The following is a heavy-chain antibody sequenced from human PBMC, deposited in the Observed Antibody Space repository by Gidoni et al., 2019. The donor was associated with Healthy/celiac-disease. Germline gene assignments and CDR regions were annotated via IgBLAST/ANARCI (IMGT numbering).Heavy chain of an antibody. V-gene: IGHV4-34*01. CDR1: GGSFSGYY. CDR3: ARGTIFGSTVNYYYYGMDV. J-gene: IGHJ6*02. D-gene: IGHD3-3*01. Sequence: QVQLQQWGAGLLKPSETLSLTCAVYGGSFSGYYWSWIRQPPGKGLEWIGEINHSGSTNYNPSLKSRVTISVDTSKNQFSLKLSSVTAADTAVYYCARGTIFGSTVNYYYYGMDVWGQGTTVTVSS. CDR2: INHSGST.